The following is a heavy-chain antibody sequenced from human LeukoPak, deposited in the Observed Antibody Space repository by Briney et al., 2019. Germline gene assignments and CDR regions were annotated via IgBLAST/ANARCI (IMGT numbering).Heavy chain of an antibody. D-gene: IGHD5-18*01. CDR2: ISSSSSYI. V-gene: IGHV3-21*01. Sequence: GGSLRLSCAASGFTFSSYSMNWVRQAPGEGLEWVSSISSSSSYIYYADSVKGRFTISRDNAKNSLYLQMNSLRAEDTAVYYCAREIRSVDTAMVPYWGQGTLVTVSS. CDR1: GFTFSSYS. J-gene: IGHJ4*02. CDR3: AREIRSVDTAMVPY.